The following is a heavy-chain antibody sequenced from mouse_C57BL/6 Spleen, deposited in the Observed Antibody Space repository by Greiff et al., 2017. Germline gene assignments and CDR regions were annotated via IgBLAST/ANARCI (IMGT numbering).Heavy chain of an antibody. J-gene: IGHJ4*01. CDR3: ARRQVYYDAMDY. Sequence: VQLQESGPELVKPGASVKISCKASGYAFSRSWMNWVKQRPGKGLEWIGRIYPGDGDTNYIGKFKGKATLTADKSSSTAYMQLSSLTSEDSAVYFCARRQVYYDAMDYWGQGTSVTVSS. D-gene: IGHD2-1*01. V-gene: IGHV1-82*01. CDR1: GYAFSRSW. CDR2: IYPGDGDT.